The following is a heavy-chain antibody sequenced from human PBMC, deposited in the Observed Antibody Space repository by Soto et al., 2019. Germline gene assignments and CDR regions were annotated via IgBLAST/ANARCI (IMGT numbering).Heavy chain of an antibody. J-gene: IGHJ4*02. D-gene: IGHD1-1*01. V-gene: IGHV4-59*08. CDR2: IYYSGST. CDR1: GGSISSYY. Sequence: QVQLQESGPGLVKPSETLSLTCTVSGGSISSYYWSWIRQPPGKGLEWIGDIYYSGSTNYNPSLKSRVTISVDTSKNQFSLKLSSVTAAHTAVYYCARRYGYSFDYWGQGTLVTVAS. CDR3: ARRYGYSFDY.